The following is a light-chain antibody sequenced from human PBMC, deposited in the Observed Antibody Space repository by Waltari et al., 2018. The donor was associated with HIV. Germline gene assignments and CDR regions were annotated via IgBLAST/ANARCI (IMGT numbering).Light chain of an antibody. CDR1: SSDAGDDNY. CDR3: QAWDSSSAVV. J-gene: IGLJ2*01. CDR2: EVS. V-gene: IGLV2-8*01. Sequence: QSALTQPPSASGSPGQSVTISCTGISSDAGDDNYVSWYQQSPGKAPKFIIYEVSKRPSGVPDRFSGSKSGNTASLTVSGLQAVDEADYYCQAWDSSSAVVFGGGTKLTVL.